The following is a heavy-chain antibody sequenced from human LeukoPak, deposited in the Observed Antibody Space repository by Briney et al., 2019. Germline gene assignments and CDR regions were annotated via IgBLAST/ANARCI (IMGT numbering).Heavy chain of an antibody. CDR3: AKTPDIVVVVAATLFDY. CDR2: ISGNGGST. D-gene: IGHD2-15*01. V-gene: IGHV3-23*01. J-gene: IGHJ4*02. CDR1: GFTFSSYS. Sequence: PGGSLRLSCAASGFTFSSYSMSWVRQAPGKGLEWVSAISGNGGSTYYADSVKGRFTISRDNSKNTLYLQMNSLRAEDTAVYYWAKTPDIVVVVAATLFDYWGKGTLVTASS.